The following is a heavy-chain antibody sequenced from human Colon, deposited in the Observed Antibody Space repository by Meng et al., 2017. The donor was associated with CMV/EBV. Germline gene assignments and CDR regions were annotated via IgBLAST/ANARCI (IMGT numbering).Heavy chain of an antibody. CDR2: INTNSGGT. J-gene: IGHJ4*02. V-gene: IGHV1-2*02. D-gene: IGHD3-10*01. CDR3: ARDLRVWFGEFKN. Sequence: QGELVPSGAGVKQPRASVTVSCQHTGPPFTGYYRHWVRQAPGQGLEWMGWINTNSGGTNYAQKFQGRVTMTRDTSISKAYMELSRLRSDDTAVYYCARDLRVWFGEFKNWGQGTLVTVSS. CDR1: GPPFTGYY.